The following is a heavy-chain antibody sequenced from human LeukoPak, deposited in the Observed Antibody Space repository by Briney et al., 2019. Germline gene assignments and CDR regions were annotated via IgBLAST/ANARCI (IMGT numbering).Heavy chain of an antibody. CDR3: ARDGSSGRFDY. CDR1: GFTFSSYS. V-gene: IGHV3-21*01. CDR2: ISSSSSYI. J-gene: IGHJ4*02. D-gene: IGHD6-6*01. Sequence: GGSLRLSCAASGFTFSSYSMNWVRQAPGKGLEWVPSISSSSSYIYYADSVKGRFTISRDNAKNSLYLQMNSLGAEDTAVYYCARDGSSGRFDYWGQGTLVTVSS.